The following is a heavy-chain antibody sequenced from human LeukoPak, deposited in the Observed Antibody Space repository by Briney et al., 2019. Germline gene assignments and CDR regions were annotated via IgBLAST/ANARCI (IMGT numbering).Heavy chain of an antibody. V-gene: IGHV4-39*01. J-gene: IGHJ4*02. CDR3: ARHKLTYYFDS. Sequence: NSSETLSLTCTVSGDSINSTSYYWGWVRQPPGKGLEWIRSIYYSGTTYNNPSLQSRVTMSVDTSKNQFSLKLSSVTAADTAVYYCARHKLTYYFDSWGQGTLVTVSS. CDR1: GDSINSTSYY. D-gene: IGHD2-15*01. CDR2: IYYSGTT.